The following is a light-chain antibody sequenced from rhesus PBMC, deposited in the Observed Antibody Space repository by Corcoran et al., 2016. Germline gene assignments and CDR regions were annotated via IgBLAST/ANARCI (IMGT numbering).Light chain of an antibody. V-gene: IGKV1S5*01. Sequence: DIQMTQSPSSLSASVGDRVNIPCRASQTISSYLAWYQQKPGKVPKLLIYAASSLESGVPSRFIGSGPVKEFTLTISSLQPEDFATYYCQQHNSHPYSFGQGTKVEIK. CDR2: AAS. J-gene: IGKJ2*01. CDR3: QQHNSHPYS. CDR1: QTISSY.